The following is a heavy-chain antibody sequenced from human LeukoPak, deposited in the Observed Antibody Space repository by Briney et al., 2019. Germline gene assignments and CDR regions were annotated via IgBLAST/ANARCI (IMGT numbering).Heavy chain of an antibody. J-gene: IGHJ4*02. CDR1: GGTLSSYA. D-gene: IGHD2-2*01. CDR2: INPHSGGT. CDR3: ARDVGEYCSSTNCYASHY. V-gene: IGHV1-2*02. Sequence: ASVKVSCKASGGTLSSYAISWVRQAPGQGLEWMGWINPHSGGTNYAQKFQGGVTMTRDTSITTAYMELSSLRSDDTAVYYCARDVGEYCSSTNCYASHYWGQGTLVTVSS.